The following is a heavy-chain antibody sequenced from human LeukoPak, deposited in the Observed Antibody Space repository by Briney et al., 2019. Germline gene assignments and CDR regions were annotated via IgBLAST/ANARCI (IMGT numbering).Heavy chain of an antibody. D-gene: IGHD6-6*01. V-gene: IGHV3-21*01. J-gene: IGHJ4*02. CDR3: ARASLEYSTSRTPLDY. CDR2: ISSGSSYI. CDR1: GFTVSSNY. Sequence: TGGSLRLSCAASGFTVSSNYMSWVRQAPGKGLEWVSSISSGSSYIYYADSVKGRFTISRDNAKNSLYLQMTSLRAEDTAVYYCARASLEYSTSRTPLDYWGQGTLVTVSS.